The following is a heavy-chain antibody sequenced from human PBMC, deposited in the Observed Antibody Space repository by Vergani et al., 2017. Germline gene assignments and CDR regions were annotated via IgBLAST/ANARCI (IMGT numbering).Heavy chain of an antibody. CDR1: GGTLSSYA. V-gene: IGHV1-69*18. CDR2: IIPIFGTA. D-gene: IGHD5-12*01. J-gene: IGHJ4*02. CDR3: ASDISGYPPRGFNY. Sequence: QVQLVQSGAEVKKPGTSVKVSCKASGGTLSSYAISWVRQAPGQGLEWMGRIIPIFGTANYAQKFQDRVTITANESTSTAYMELSNLSSEDTAVYYCASDISGYPPRGFNYWGQGTLVTVSS.